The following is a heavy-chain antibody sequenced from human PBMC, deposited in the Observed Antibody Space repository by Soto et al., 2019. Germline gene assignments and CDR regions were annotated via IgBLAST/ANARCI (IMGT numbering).Heavy chain of an antibody. CDR2: IAYDGSDK. D-gene: IGHD3-16*01. CDR3: ARATAPGGFSWFDP. V-gene: IGHV3-30-3*01. CDR1: GFTFRSYA. Sequence: GGALRLSCGASGFTFRSYAMHWVRQAPVKGLEWVAVIAYDGSDKYYADSVKGRFTISRDNSKNTLYLQMNSLRPEDTAVYYCARATAPGGFSWFDPWGQGTLVTVS. J-gene: IGHJ5*02.